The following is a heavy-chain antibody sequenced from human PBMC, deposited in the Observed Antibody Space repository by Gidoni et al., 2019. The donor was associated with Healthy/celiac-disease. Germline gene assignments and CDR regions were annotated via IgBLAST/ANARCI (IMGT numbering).Heavy chain of an antibody. Sequence: QVQLQESGPGLVKPSQTLSLTCTVSGGSISRGGYYWSWIRQHPGKGLEWIGYIYYSGSTYYNPSLKSRVTISVDTSKNQFSLKLSSVTAADTAVYYCARVPARDYYDSSGYYRGRWFDPWGQGTLVTVSS. CDR1: GGSISRGGYY. D-gene: IGHD3-22*01. CDR3: ARVPARDYYDSSGYYRGRWFDP. V-gene: IGHV4-31*03. J-gene: IGHJ5*02. CDR2: IYYSGST.